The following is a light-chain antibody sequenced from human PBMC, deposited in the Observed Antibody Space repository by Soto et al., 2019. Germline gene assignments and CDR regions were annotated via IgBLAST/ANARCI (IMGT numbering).Light chain of an antibody. Sequence: EIVMTQSPATLSVSPGERATLSCRASQSVSINLAWYQQKPGQAPRLLIYGASSRATGIPARFSGSGSGTEFTLTISSLQSEDSAVSFCQRYYNWPRTFGQGTKVDIK. CDR3: QRYYNWPRT. V-gene: IGKV3-15*01. CDR2: GAS. J-gene: IGKJ1*01. CDR1: QSVSIN.